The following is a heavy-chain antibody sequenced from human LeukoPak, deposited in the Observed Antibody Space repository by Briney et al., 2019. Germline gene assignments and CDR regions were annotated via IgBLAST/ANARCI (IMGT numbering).Heavy chain of an antibody. CDR1: GYTFTSYG. CDR2: ISAYNGNT. D-gene: IGHD3-3*01. J-gene: IGHJ4*02. Sequence: ASVKVSCKASGYTFTSYGISWVRQAPGQGLEWMGWISAYNGNTNYAQKLQGRVTMTEDTSTDTAYMELRGLTSEDTAVYYCATRSGDFWSGYVDWGQGTLVAVSS. CDR3: ATRSGDFWSGYVD. V-gene: IGHV1-18*01.